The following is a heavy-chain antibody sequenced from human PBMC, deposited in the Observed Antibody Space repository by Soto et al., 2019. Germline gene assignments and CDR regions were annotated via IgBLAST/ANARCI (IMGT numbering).Heavy chain of an antibody. Sequence: GPTLVNPTQTLTLTCTFSGFSLSTSGMCVSWIRQPPGKALEWLARIDWDDDKYYSTSLKTRLTISKDTSKNQVVLTMTNMDPVDTATYYCARSTYYYDSSGYGFYYFDYWGQGTLVTVSS. V-gene: IGHV2-70*11. J-gene: IGHJ4*02. CDR1: GFSLSTSGMC. CDR2: IDWDDDK. CDR3: ARSTYYYDSSGYGFYYFDY. D-gene: IGHD3-22*01.